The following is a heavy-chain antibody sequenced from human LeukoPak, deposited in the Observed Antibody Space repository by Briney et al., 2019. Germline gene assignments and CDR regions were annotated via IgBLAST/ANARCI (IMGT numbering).Heavy chain of an antibody. CDR1: GGTFSSYA. D-gene: IGHD6-6*01. V-gene: IGHV1-69*04. Sequence: GSSVKVSCKASGGTFSSYAISWVRQAPGQGLEWMGRIIPILGIANYAQKFQGRVTITADKSTSTAYMELSSLRSEDTAVYYCARDGTIAARPNYFDYWGQGTLVTVSS. CDR3: ARDGTIAARPNYFDY. J-gene: IGHJ4*02. CDR2: IIPILGIA.